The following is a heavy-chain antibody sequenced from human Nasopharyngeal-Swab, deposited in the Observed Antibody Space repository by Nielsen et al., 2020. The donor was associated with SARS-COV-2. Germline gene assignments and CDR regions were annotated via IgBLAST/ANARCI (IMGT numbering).Heavy chain of an antibody. V-gene: IGHV3-30-3*01. CDR3: ARGVRVAAADYFDY. CDR2: ISYDGSNK. D-gene: IGHD6-13*01. J-gene: IGHJ4*02. Sequence: VRQMPGKGLEWVAVISYDGSNKYYADSVKGRFTISRDNSKNTLYLQMNSLRAEDTAVYYCARGVRVAAADYFDYWGQGTLVTVSS.